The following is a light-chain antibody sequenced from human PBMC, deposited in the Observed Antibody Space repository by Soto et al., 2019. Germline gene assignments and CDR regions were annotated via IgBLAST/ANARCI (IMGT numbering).Light chain of an antibody. CDR2: WAS. Sequence: DIVMTQSPDSLAVSLDERATINCKSSQSVLYSSNNKNFLAWYQQKPGQPPKLLIYWASTRESGVPDRFSGSGSGKDFTLTISSLKAEDVAVYYCQHYYSTPQTLGQGTKVDIK. V-gene: IGKV4-1*01. CDR1: QSVLYSSNNKNF. CDR3: QHYYSTPQT. J-gene: IGKJ1*01.